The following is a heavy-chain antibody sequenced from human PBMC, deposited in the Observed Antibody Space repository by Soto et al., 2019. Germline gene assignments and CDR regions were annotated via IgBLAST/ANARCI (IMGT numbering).Heavy chain of an antibody. CDR1: GYTLTELS. CDR2: FDPEDGET. D-gene: IGHD3-10*01. V-gene: IGHV1-24*01. CDR3: ATLTYGSGSYYN. Sequence: ASEKVSCKVSGYTLTELSMHWVRQAPGKGLEWMGGFDPEDGETIYAQKFQGRVTMTEDTSTDTAYMELSSLRSEDTAVYYCATLTYGSGSYYNWGQGTLVTVSS. J-gene: IGHJ4*02.